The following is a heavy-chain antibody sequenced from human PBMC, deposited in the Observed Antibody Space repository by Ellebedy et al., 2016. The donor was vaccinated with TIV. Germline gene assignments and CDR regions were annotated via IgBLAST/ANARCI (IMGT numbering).Heavy chain of an antibody. CDR2: ISSDGSNK. Sequence: GGSLRLSXVASGFTFRSHGISWVRQAPGKGLEWVAVISSDGSNKYYADSVKGRFTISRDNSKNTLYLQMNSLRTDDMAVYYCARGGSSGSSDYWGQGTLVTVSS. J-gene: IGHJ4*02. V-gene: IGHV3-30*03. CDR3: ARGGSSGSSDY. CDR1: GFTFRSHG. D-gene: IGHD3-10*01.